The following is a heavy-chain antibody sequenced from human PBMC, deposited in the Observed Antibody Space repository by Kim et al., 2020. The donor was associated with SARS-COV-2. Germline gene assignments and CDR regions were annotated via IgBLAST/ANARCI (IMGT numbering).Heavy chain of an antibody. CDR1: GFTFSSYA. Sequence: GGSLRLSCAASGFTFSSYAMHWVRQAPGKGLEWVAVISYDGSNKYYADSVKGRFTISRDNSKNTLYLQMNSLRAEDTAVYYCARAGGHYYDSSGYPYYF. CDR3: ARAGGHYYDSSGYPYYF. CDR2: ISYDGSNK. J-gene: IGHJ4*01. V-gene: IGHV3-30*04. D-gene: IGHD3-22*01.